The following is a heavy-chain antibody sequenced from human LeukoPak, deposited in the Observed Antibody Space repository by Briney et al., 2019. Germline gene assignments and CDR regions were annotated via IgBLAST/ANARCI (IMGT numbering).Heavy chain of an antibody. CDR1: GGTFSSYA. J-gene: IGHJ6*02. Sequence: ASVKVSCKASGGTFSSYAISWMRQAPGQGLEWMGRIIPILGIANYAQKFQGRVTITADKSTSTAYMELSSLRSEDTAVYYCARDKRTSYYYYYGMDVWGQGTTVTVSS. D-gene: IGHD1-1*01. CDR3: ARDKRTSYYYYYGMDV. V-gene: IGHV1-69*04. CDR2: IIPILGIA.